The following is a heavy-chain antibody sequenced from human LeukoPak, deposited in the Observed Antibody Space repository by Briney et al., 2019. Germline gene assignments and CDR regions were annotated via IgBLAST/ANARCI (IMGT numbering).Heavy chain of an antibody. Sequence: GGSLRLSCAASGFSVTNNYMSGVGQAPGKGLEWVSVFFVGGPTYYPASVKCRFTISRDNSENTLYLQMKSLRAEDTAVYYCARGDGYNFFDYWGQGTLVTVSS. CDR2: FFVGGPT. CDR1: GFSVTNNY. J-gene: IGHJ4*02. CDR3: ARGDGYNFFDY. V-gene: IGHV3-53*01. D-gene: IGHD5-24*01.